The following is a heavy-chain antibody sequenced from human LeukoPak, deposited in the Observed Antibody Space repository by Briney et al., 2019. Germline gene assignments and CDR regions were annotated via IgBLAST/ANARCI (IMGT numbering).Heavy chain of an antibody. Sequence: GGSLRLSCAASGFTFSSYGMHWVRQAPGKGLEWVAVISYDGSNKYYADSVKGRFTISRDNSKNTLYLQMNSLRAEDTAVYYCAKDRQRYLDYWGQGTLVTVSS. CDR1: GFTFSSYG. V-gene: IGHV3-30*18. CDR3: AKDRQRYLDY. J-gene: IGHJ4*02. CDR2: ISYDGSNK.